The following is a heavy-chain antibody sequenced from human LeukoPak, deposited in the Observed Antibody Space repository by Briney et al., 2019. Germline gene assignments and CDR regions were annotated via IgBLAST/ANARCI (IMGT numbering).Heavy chain of an antibody. J-gene: IGHJ4*02. CDR2: INPDSGGT. V-gene: IGHV1-2*02. Sequence: ASVKVSCKASGYTFTGYYINWVRQAPGQGLEWLGWINPDSGGTNYAQKFQGRVTMTRDTSISTAYMELSRLRSDDTAVYYCATEVTDWGQGTLVTVSS. CDR3: ATEVTD. CDR1: GYTFTGYY. D-gene: IGHD5-18*01.